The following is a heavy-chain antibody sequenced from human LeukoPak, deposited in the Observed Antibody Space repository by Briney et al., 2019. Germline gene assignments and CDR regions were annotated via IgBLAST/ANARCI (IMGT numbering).Heavy chain of an antibody. Sequence: GGTLRLSCAASGFTFSSYGMSWVRQAPGKGLEWVSAISGSGGSTYYADSVKGRFTISRDNSKNTLYLQMNSLRVEDTAVYYCARDPYSGSYGDSYYYYMDVWGKGTTVTISS. D-gene: IGHD1-26*01. CDR3: ARDPYSGSYGDSYYYYMDV. J-gene: IGHJ6*03. V-gene: IGHV3-23*01. CDR1: GFTFSSYG. CDR2: ISGSGGST.